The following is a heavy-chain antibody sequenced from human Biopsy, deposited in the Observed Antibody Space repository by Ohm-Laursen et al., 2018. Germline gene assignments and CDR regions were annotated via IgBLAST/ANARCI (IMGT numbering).Heavy chain of an antibody. Sequence: SDTLSLTCIVSGGSISSDYWSWIRQSPGKGLEWIGYISNRGSTNYNPSLRGRVTISVDTSKNQFSLKLSSVTAADTAVYYCARGSNDFGGLYFPRWGQGTLLTVSS. J-gene: IGHJ4*02. CDR3: ARGSNDFGGLYFPR. CDR2: ISNRGST. CDR1: GGSISSDY. V-gene: IGHV4-59*07. D-gene: IGHD4-23*01.